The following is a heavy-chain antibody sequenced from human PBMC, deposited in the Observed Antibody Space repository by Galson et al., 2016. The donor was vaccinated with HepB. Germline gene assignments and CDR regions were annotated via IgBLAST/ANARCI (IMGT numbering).Heavy chain of an antibody. V-gene: IGHV3-15*01. J-gene: IGHJ4*01. CDR2: IKSRSDGGTT. Sequence: FLRLSCAASEFSFSDAWMSWFRRAPGKGLEWVGRIKSRSDGGTTDYAAPVKGRFTISRDDLKNTLYLQMSSLKTEDTAIYYCTTDEGDSSRFYNFDYWGHGTLVTVSS. CDR1: EFSFSDAW. D-gene: IGHD6-13*01. CDR3: TTDEGDSSRFYNFDY.